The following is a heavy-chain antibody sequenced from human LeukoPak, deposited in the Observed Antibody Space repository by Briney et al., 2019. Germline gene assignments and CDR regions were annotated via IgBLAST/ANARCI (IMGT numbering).Heavy chain of an antibody. CDR2: INPSGGGT. D-gene: IGHD2-15*01. J-gene: IGHJ5*02. Sequence: ASVKVSCKASGYTFTSYYMHWVRQAPGQGLEWMGIINPSGGGTSYAQKFQGRVTMTRDTSTSTVYMELSSLRSEDTAVYYCARDLGYCSGGSCRRFNWFDPWGQGTLVTVSS. CDR3: ARDLGYCSGGSCRRFNWFDP. CDR1: GYTFTSYY. V-gene: IGHV1-46*01.